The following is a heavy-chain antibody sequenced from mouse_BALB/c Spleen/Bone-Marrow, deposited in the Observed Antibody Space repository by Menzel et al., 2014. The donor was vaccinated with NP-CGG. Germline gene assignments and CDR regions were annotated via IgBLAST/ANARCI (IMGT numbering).Heavy chain of an antibody. CDR1: GFTFNTYA. J-gene: IGHJ2*01. CDR3: VRGDGDY. CDR2: IRSKSNNYAT. Sequence: EVKLVESGGGLVQPKGSLKLSCAASGFTFNTYAMNWVRQAPGKGLEWVARIRSKSNNYATYYADSVKDRFTISRDDSQSMLYLQINNLKTEDTAMYYCVRGDGDYWGQGTTLTVSS. D-gene: IGHD3-3*01. V-gene: IGHV10-1*02.